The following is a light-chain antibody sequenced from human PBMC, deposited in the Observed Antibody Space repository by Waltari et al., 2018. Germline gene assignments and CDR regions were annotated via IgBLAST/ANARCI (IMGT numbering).Light chain of an antibody. CDR1: QSISTY. CDR2: DAS. Sequence: VVVTQSPATLSLSPGERATLPCRASQSISTYLAWYQQKPGQAPRLLIYDASNRATGIPARFSGSGSGTDFTLTFSSLEPEDFAVYYCQQRTIWSGTFGQGTKVEIK. V-gene: IGKV3-11*01. CDR3: QQRTIWSGT. J-gene: IGKJ1*01.